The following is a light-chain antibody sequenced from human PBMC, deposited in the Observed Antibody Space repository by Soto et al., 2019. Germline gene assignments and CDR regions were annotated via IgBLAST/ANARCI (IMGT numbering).Light chain of an antibody. J-gene: IGKJ5*01. Sequence: EIVLTQSPGILSFSPGEGSTLSCRSSQSLSNFFLAWYQQKPGQAPRLLIYGTSIRATGIPDRFSGSGSETDFTLTVNRLEPEDFAVYYCQQYNDRPPITFGQGTRLEIK. V-gene: IGKV3-20*01. CDR3: QQYNDRPPIT. CDR2: GTS. CDR1: QSLSNFF.